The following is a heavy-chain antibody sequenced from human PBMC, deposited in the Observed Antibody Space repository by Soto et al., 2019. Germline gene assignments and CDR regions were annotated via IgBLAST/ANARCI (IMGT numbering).Heavy chain of an antibody. V-gene: IGHV4-39*07. D-gene: IGHD6-13*01. Sequence: SETLSLTCTVSGGSITSSSYYWGWIRQPPGKGLEWIGEINHSGSTNYNPSLKSRVTISVDTSKNQFSLKLTSVTAADTAVYYCARGQLVIWFDPWGQGTLVTVSS. CDR3: ARGQLVIWFDP. J-gene: IGHJ5*02. CDR2: INHSGST. CDR1: GGSITSSSYY.